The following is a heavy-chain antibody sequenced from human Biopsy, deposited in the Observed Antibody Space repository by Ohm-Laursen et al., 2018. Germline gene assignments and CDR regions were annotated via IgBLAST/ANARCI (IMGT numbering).Heavy chain of an antibody. CDR3: ARAPPLIRGVVESWFDP. J-gene: IGHJ5*02. Sequence: SDTLSLTCAVYGGSFSGYYWSWIRQPPGKGLEWIGEINHSGSTNYNPSLKSRVTISVDTSKNQFSLKLISVTAADTAMYYCARAPPLIRGVVESWFDPWGQGILVTVSS. V-gene: IGHV4-34*01. CDR1: GGSFSGYY. D-gene: IGHD3-10*01. CDR2: INHSGST.